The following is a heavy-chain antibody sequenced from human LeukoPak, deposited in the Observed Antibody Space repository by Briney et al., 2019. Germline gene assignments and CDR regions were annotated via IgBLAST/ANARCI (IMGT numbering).Heavy chain of an antibody. CDR3: ARGRGRARIDIYDSSGYYYRYFDY. D-gene: IGHD3-22*01. CDR2: IYHSGST. Sequence: SETLSLTCAVSGGSISSGGYSWSWIRQPPGKGLEWIGYIYHSGSTNYNPSLKSRVTISVDTSKNQFSLKLSSVTAADTAVYYCARGRGRARIDIYDSSGYYYRYFDYWGQGTLVTVSS. V-gene: IGHV4-30-2*01. CDR1: GGSISSGGYS. J-gene: IGHJ4*02.